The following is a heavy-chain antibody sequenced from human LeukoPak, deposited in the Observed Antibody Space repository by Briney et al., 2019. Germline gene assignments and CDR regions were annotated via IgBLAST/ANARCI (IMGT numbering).Heavy chain of an antibody. CDR2: IIPILGIA. J-gene: IGHJ4*02. CDR3: ARAQVKGYDFWSCYYAFDY. CDR1: GGTFSSYA. V-gene: IGHV1-69*04. Sequence: GSSVKVSCKASGGTFSSYAISWVRQAPGQGLEWMGRIIPILGIANYAQKFQGRVTITADKSTSTAYMELSSLRSEDTAVYYCARAQVKGYDFWSCYYAFDYWGQGTLVSVSS. D-gene: IGHD3-3*01.